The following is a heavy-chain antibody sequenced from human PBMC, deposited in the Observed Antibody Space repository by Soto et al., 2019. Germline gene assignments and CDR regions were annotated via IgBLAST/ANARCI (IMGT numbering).Heavy chain of an antibody. Sequence: SGTLSLTCTVSGGSISSGDYYWGWVRQPPGKGLEWIGYIYYSGSTYYNPSLKSRVTISVDTSKNQFSLKLSSVTAADTAVYYCARLDLSRYYDSSVFDYWGQGTLVTVSS. V-gene: IGHV4-30-4*01. CDR2: IYYSGST. CDR1: GGSISSGDYY. J-gene: IGHJ4*02. D-gene: IGHD3-22*01. CDR3: ARLDLSRYYDSSVFDY.